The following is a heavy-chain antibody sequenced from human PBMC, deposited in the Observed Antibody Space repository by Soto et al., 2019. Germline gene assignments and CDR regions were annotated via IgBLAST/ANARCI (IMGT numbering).Heavy chain of an antibody. D-gene: IGHD1-26*01. CDR1: GDSMSKSY. V-gene: IGHV4-4*07. CDR3: ARTVGAAYYFDF. CDR2: IYTSGTT. Sequence: QVQLQESGPGLVKPSETLSLPCTVSGDSMSKSYWSWISHPAGKGLEWIGLIYTSGTTNYNPSLKSRVNMSIDTSNNHFSLNLKSVTAAVAEVYYCARTVGAAYYFDFWGQGALVTVSS. J-gene: IGHJ4*02.